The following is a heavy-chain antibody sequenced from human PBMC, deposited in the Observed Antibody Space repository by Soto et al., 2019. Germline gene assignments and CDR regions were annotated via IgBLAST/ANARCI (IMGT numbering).Heavy chain of an antibody. CDR3: ATPLKWLVRGGKQIDY. Sequence: GGSLRLSCAASGFTFSSYAMHWVRQAPGKGLEWVAVISYDGSNKYYADSVKGRFTISRDNSKNTLYLQMNSLRAEDTAVYYCATPLKWLVRGGKQIDYWGQGTLVTVSS. V-gene: IGHV3-30-3*01. J-gene: IGHJ4*02. D-gene: IGHD6-19*01. CDR1: GFTFSSYA. CDR2: ISYDGSNK.